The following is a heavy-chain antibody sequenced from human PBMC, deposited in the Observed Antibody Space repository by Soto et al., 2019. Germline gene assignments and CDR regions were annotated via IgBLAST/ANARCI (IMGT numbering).Heavy chain of an antibody. CDR2: TSSSSSYI. Sequence: GGSLRLSCAASGFTFSSYSMNWVRQAPGKGLEWVSSTSSSSSYIYYADSVKGRFTISRDNAKNSLYLQMNSLRAEDTAVYYCAREMGSGWAPTNDAFDIWGQGTMVTVSS. J-gene: IGHJ3*02. V-gene: IGHV3-21*01. CDR1: GFTFSSYS. D-gene: IGHD6-19*01. CDR3: AREMGSGWAPTNDAFDI.